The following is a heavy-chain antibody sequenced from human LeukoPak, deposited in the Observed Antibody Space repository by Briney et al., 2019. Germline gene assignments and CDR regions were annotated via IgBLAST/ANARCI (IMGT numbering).Heavy chain of an antibody. CDR1: GLTFSTYW. Sequence: GGSLRLSCAASGLTFSTYWMNWVRQAPGKGLEWVANINPDGGERRHVDSVQGRFTISRDNAKNSLYLQMNGLRVEDTAVYYCAGWGPGSNSWGQGTLVTVSA. CDR2: INPDGGER. D-gene: IGHD3-10*01. CDR3: AGWGPGSNS. J-gene: IGHJ4*02. V-gene: IGHV3-7*01.